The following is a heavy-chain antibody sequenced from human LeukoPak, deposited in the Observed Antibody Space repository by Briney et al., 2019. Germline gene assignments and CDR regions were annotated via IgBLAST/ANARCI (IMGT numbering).Heavy chain of an antibody. CDR2: ISASGDYI. V-gene: IGHV3-21*06. J-gene: IGHJ4*02. D-gene: IGHD6-13*01. Sequence: GGSLRLSCAASEFTFSHYTMNWVRQAPGKGLEWVSSISASGDYIYYADSVRGRFTISRDNAKNSLFLQMNSLRAEDTAVYYCARGIAAAGMGYWGQGTLVTVSS. CDR3: ARGIAAAGMGY. CDR1: EFTFSHYT.